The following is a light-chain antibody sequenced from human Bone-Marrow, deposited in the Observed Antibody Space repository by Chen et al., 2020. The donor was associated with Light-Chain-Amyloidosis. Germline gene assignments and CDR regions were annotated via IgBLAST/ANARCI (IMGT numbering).Light chain of an antibody. J-gene: IGLJ3*02. Sequence: SYVLTQPSSVSVAPGHTATIACGGNNIGSTSVHCYQQTPGQAPLLVVYDDSDRPSGIPERLSGSNSGNTATLTISRVEAGDEADYYCQVWDRSSDRPVFGGGTKLTVL. V-gene: IGLV3-21*02. CDR1: NIGSTS. CDR2: DDS. CDR3: QVWDRSSDRPV.